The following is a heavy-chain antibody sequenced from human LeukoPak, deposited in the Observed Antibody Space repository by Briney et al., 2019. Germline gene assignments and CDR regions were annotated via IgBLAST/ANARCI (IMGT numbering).Heavy chain of an antibody. D-gene: IGHD3-3*01. Sequence: GGSLRLSCAASGFTFSSYGMHWVRQAPGKGLEWVSSISSSSSYIYYADSAKGRFTISRDNAKNSLYLQMNSLRAEDTAVYYCARVGDSCGYWGQGTLVTVSS. V-gene: IGHV3-21*01. CDR1: GFTFSSYG. CDR3: ARVGDSCGY. CDR2: ISSSSSYI. J-gene: IGHJ4*02.